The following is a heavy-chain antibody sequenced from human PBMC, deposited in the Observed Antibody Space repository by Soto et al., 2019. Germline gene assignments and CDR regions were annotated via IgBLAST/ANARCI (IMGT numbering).Heavy chain of an antibody. Sequence: QVQLQQWGAGLLKPSETLSLTCGVSGGSFRGYSWNWIRQSLEKGLEWIGEINYRGITSYNPSLRSRVTISLDTSTNRFSLTLTSVTAADTAIYYCARAPMDDYGNYYDGMDVWGQGTTITVS. CDR1: GGSFRGYS. V-gene: IGHV4-34*01. CDR2: INYRGIT. CDR3: ARAPMDDYGNYYDGMDV. J-gene: IGHJ6*02. D-gene: IGHD4-17*01.